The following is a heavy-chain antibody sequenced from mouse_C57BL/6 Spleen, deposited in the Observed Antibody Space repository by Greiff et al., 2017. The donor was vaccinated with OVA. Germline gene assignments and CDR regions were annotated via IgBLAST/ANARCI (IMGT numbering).Heavy chain of an antibody. V-gene: IGHV1-52*01. CDR2: IDPSDSET. CDR3: ATPYYSNYGYAMDY. J-gene: IGHJ4*01. Sequence: QVQLQQPGAELVRPGSSVKLSCKASGYTFTSYWMHWVKQRPIQGLEWIGNIDPSDSETHYNQKFKDKATLTVDKSSRTAYMQLSSLTSEDSAVYYCATPYYSNYGYAMDYWGQGTSVTVSS. CDR1: GYTFTSYW. D-gene: IGHD2-5*01.